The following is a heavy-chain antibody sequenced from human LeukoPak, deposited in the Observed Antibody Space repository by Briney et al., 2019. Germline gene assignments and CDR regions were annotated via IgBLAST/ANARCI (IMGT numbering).Heavy chain of an antibody. D-gene: IGHD3-22*01. CDR2: ISSSGSTI. CDR1: GFTFSDYY. CDR3: ARQDYYDSSGYNDAFDI. Sequence: GGSLRLSCAASGFTFSDYYMSWIRQARGKGLEWVSYISSSGSTIYYADSVKGRFTISRDNAKNSLYLQMNSLRAEDTAVYYCARQDYYDSSGYNDAFDIWGQGTMVTVSS. J-gene: IGHJ3*02. V-gene: IGHV3-11*01.